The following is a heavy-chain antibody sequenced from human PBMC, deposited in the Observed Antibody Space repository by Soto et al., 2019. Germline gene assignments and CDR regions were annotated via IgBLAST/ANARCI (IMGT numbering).Heavy chain of an antibody. J-gene: IGHJ2*01. D-gene: IGHD3-10*01. Sequence: PSETLSLTCTVSGGSISSSSYYWSWIRQPPGKGLEWIGSIYYSGSTYYNPSLKSRVTISVDTSKNQFSLKLSSVTAADTAVYYCARHGATMVRGDTDWYFDLWGRGTLVTVSS. V-gene: IGHV4-39*01. CDR1: GGSISSSSYY. CDR3: ARHGATMVRGDTDWYFDL. CDR2: IYYSGST.